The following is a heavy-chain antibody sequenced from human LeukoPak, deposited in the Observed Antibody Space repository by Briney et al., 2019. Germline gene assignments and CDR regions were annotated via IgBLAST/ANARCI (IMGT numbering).Heavy chain of an antibody. V-gene: IGHV3-7*01. CDR1: GFTFSSYW. CDR3: AREGGSYSGYDLDY. Sequence: PGGSLRLSCAASGFTFSSYWMSWVRQAPGKGLEWVASIKQDGSEKYYVDSVKGRFTISRDNAKNSLYLQMNSLRAEDTAVYYCAREGGSYSGYDLDYWGQGTLVTVSS. J-gene: IGHJ4*02. CDR2: IKQDGSEK. D-gene: IGHD5-12*01.